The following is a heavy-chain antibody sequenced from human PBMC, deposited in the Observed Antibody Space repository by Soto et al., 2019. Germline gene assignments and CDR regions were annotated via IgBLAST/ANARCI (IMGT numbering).Heavy chain of an antibody. Sequence: GGSLRLSCAASGFTFSSYSINWVRQAPGKGLEWVSSISSSSSYIYYADSVKGRFTISRDNAKNSLYLQMNSLRAEDTAVYYCASSGIAAAGESYYYYVMDVWGQGTTVTVSS. CDR3: ASSGIAAAGESYYYYVMDV. V-gene: IGHV3-21*01. J-gene: IGHJ6*02. CDR1: GFTFSSYS. CDR2: ISSSSSYI. D-gene: IGHD6-13*01.